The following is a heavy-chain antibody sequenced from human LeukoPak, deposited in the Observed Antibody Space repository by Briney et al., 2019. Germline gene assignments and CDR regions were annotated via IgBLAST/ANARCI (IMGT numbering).Heavy chain of an antibody. CDR2: IYPDGRT. V-gene: IGHV3-53*01. CDR1: GVTVSSIY. D-gene: IGHD3-10*01. J-gene: IGHJ4*02. CDR3: ATLKGWYGEGCFDC. Sequence: GGSLRLSCAASGVTVSSIYMGWVRQAPGKGLDWVSVIYPDGRTYYTESVKGRFTISRDSSENSLFLRMNSLRAEDTAVYYCATLKGWYGEGCFDCWGQGTLVTVSS.